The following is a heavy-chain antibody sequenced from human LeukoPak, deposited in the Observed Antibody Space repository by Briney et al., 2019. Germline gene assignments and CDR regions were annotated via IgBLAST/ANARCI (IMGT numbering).Heavy chain of an antibody. D-gene: IGHD6-13*01. J-gene: IGHJ6*03. CDR2: ISAYNGNT. CDR1: GYTFTSYG. Sequence: ASVKVSCKASGYTFTSYGISWVRQAPGQGLEWMGWISAYNGNTNYAQKLQGRVTMTTDTSTSTAYMELRSLRSDDTAVYYCARNVYSSSWYVLHDDYYYYYMDVWGKGTTVTVSS. V-gene: IGHV1-18*01. CDR3: ARNVYSSSWYVLHDDYYYYYMDV.